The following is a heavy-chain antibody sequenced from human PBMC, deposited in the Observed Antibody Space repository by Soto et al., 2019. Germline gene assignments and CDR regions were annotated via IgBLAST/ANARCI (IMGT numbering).Heavy chain of an antibody. J-gene: IGHJ4*02. CDR1: GFTFSTYA. Sequence: PGGSLRLSCAASGFTFSTYAMSWVRQAPGKGPEWVSLVDSSGRTYYTDSVKGRFTVSRDNSENTVYLQMNSLRVEDTAVYYCAKWLRGGNYYCDHWGQGTLVTVSS. D-gene: IGHD1-26*01. V-gene: IGHV3-23*01. CDR3: AKWLRGGNYYCDH. CDR2: VDSSGRT.